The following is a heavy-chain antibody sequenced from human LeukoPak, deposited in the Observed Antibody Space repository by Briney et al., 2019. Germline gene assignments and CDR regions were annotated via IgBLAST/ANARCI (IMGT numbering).Heavy chain of an antibody. CDR3: ASGGAMQLDP. V-gene: IGHV4-59*12. Sequence: SETLSLTCTVSGGSISSYYWSWIRQPPGKGLEWIGSIYYSGSTYYNPSLKSRVTISVDTSKNQFSLKLSSVTAADTAVYYCASGGAMQLDPWGQGTLVTVSS. CDR1: GGSISSYY. CDR2: IYYSGST. D-gene: IGHD3-16*01. J-gene: IGHJ5*02.